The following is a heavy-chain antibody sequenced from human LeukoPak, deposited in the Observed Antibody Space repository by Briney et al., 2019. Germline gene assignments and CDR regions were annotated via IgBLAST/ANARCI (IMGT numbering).Heavy chain of an antibody. CDR1: GYTFTGYY. D-gene: IGHD3-3*01. CDR3: ARFTYYDFWSGYPESDFDY. Sequence: ASVKVSCKASGYTFTGYYMHWVRQAPGQGLEWMGWINPNSGGTNYAQKFQGRVTMTRDTSISTAYMELSRLRSDDTAVYYCARFTYYDFWSGYPESDFDYWGRGTLVTVSS. J-gene: IGHJ4*02. CDR2: INPNSGGT. V-gene: IGHV1-2*02.